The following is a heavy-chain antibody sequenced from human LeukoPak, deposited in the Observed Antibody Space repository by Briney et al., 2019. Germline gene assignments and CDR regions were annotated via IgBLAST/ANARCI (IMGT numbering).Heavy chain of an antibody. CDR3: ARNSSSYGYKSARSFDL. V-gene: IGHV4-38-2*01. D-gene: IGHD5-24*01. Sequence: SETLSLTCAVSGYSISSDYYWGWIRQPPGKGLEWIGSIYQSGSTHYNPSLKSRVTISVDTSKNQFSLKLSSVTAADTAVYYCARNSSSYGYKSARSFDLWGRGTLVTVSS. CDR2: IYQSGST. J-gene: IGHJ2*01. CDR1: GYSISSDYY.